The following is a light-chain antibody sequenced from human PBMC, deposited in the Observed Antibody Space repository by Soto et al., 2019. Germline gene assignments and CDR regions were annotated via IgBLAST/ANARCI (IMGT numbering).Light chain of an antibody. V-gene: IGKV4-1*01. Sequence: DIVMTQSPDSLAVSLGERATINCKSSQSILSSSNNKNSLAWFQQQPGQPPKLLIYWASTRESGVPDRFGGSGSGTDFTLTISSLQAEDVAVYYCQQYYSSVVTFGQGTRLEIK. J-gene: IGKJ5*01. CDR2: WAS. CDR1: QSILSSSNNKNS. CDR3: QQYYSSVVT.